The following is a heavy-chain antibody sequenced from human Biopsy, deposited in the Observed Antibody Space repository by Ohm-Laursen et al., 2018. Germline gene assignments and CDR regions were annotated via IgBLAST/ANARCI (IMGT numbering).Heavy chain of an antibody. CDR1: GFTFTRYW. D-gene: IGHD2-15*01. J-gene: IGHJ4*02. V-gene: IGHV3-7*01. Sequence: SLRLSCTASGFTFTRYWMSWVRQAPGKGLEWVANINQGGSEKYCVDSVKGRFTISRDNAKNSLYLQMNSLRAEDTAVYYCARAYPPPGRRLVVVAGDFDCWGQGTRVTVSS. CDR2: INQGGSEK. CDR3: ARAYPPPGRRLVVVAGDFDC.